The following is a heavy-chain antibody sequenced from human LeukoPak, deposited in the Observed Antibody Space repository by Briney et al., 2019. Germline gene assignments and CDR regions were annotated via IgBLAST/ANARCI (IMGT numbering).Heavy chain of an antibody. CDR2: ISGSGGST. CDR1: GFTFSSYA. J-gene: IGHJ3*02. D-gene: IGHD3-3*01. CDR3: ARVFSPSLTVFIIRGAFDI. Sequence: GGSLRLSCAASGFTFSSYAMSWVRQAPGKGLEWVSAISGSGGSTYYADSVKGRFTISRDNSKNTLYLQMNSLRAEDTAVYYCARVFSPSLTVFIIRGAFDIWGQGTMVTVSS. V-gene: IGHV3-23*01.